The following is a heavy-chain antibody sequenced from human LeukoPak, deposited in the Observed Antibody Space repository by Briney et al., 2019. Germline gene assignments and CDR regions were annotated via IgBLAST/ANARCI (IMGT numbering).Heavy chain of an antibody. CDR3: ARSPMDAFDI. CDR2: IYYSGST. V-gene: IGHV4-59*12. CDR1: GGSISSYY. J-gene: IGHJ3*02. Sequence: SETLSLTCTVSGGSISSYYWSWIRQPPGKGLEWIGYIYYSGSTYYNPSLKSRVTISVDTSKSQFSLRLSSVTAADTAVYFCARSPMDAFDIWGQGTMVTVSS.